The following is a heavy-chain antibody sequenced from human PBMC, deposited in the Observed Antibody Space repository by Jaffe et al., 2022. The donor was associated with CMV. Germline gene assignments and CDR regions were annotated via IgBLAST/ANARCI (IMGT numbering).Heavy chain of an antibody. V-gene: IGHV3-15*01. J-gene: IGHJ6*02. CDR1: GFTFSNAW. CDR3: TTDGINRGSSWYLAYYYYYYGMDV. CDR2: IKSKTDGGTT. Sequence: EVQLVESGGGLVKPGGSLRLSCAASGFTFSNAWMSWVRQAPGKGLEWVGRIKSKTDGGTTDYAAPVKGRFTISRDDSKNTLYLQMNSLKTEDTAVYYCTTDGINRGSSWYLAYYYYYYGMDVWGQGTTVTVSS. D-gene: IGHD6-13*01.